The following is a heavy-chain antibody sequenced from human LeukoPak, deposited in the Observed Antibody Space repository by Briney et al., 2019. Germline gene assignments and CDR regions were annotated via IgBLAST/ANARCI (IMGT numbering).Heavy chain of an antibody. D-gene: IGHD2-21*02. CDR2: IYTSGST. CDR1: GGSINNYF. Sequence: PSETLSLTCTVSGGSINNYFWSWVRQPAGEGLEWIGRIYTSGSTNYNPSLRSRVTISVDMSKNQFSLKLSSATAADTAVYYCARDDPARMTATLDYWGQGILVTVSS. J-gene: IGHJ4*02. CDR3: ARDDPARMTATLDY. V-gene: IGHV4-4*07.